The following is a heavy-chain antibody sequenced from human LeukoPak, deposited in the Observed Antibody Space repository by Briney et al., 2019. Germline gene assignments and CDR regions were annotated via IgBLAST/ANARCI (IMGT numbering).Heavy chain of an antibody. Sequence: SEILSLTCAVYGGSFSGYYWSWIRQPPGKGLEWIGEINHSGSTNYNPSLKSRVTISVDTSKNQFSLKLSSVTAADTAVYYCARQRRRVTAGFFDYWGQGTLVTVSS. D-gene: IGHD6-13*01. CDR1: GGSFSGYY. V-gene: IGHV4-34*01. CDR3: ARQRRRVTAGFFDY. J-gene: IGHJ4*02. CDR2: INHSGST.